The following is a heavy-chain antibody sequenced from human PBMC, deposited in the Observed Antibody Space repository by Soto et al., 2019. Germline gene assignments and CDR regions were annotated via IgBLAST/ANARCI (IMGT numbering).Heavy chain of an antibody. Sequence: EVQLLESGGGLVQPGGSLRLSCAASGFTFSSYAMSWVRQAPGTGLEWVSAISGSGGSTYYADSVKGRFTSSRDNSKNTMDLQMNSLRGEDTAVDYCGKSSVRWQPRGWFDPWGQGTMVTVSS. V-gene: IGHV3-23*01. J-gene: IGHJ5*02. CDR1: GFTFSSYA. CDR2: ISGSGGST. CDR3: GKSSVRWQPRGWFDP. D-gene: IGHD3-10*01.